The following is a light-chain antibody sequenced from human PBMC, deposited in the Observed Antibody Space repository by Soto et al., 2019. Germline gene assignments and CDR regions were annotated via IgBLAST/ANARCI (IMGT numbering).Light chain of an antibody. CDR1: QDISNY. CDR2: DAS. CDR3: QQYDNLPFT. J-gene: IGKJ5*01. Sequence: DMQMTQSPSSLSASVGDRVTSTCQASQDISNYLNWYQQKPGKAPKLLIYDASNLETGVPSRFSGSGSGTDFTFTISSLQPEDIATYYCQQYDNLPFTFGQGTRLEIK. V-gene: IGKV1-33*01.